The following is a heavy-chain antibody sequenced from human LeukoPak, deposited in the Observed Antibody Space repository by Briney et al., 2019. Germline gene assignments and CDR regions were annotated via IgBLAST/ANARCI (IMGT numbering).Heavy chain of an antibody. J-gene: IGHJ4*02. CDR3: ARMHQAAAGYDFDY. V-gene: IGHV3-20*04. Sequence: GGSLRLSCAASGFTFDDYGMSWVRQAPGKGLELVSGINWNGGSTGYADSAKGRFTISRDNAKNSLYLQMNSLRAEDTALYYCARMHQAAAGYDFDYWGQGTLVTVSS. CDR2: INWNGGST. D-gene: IGHD6-13*01. CDR1: GFTFDDYG.